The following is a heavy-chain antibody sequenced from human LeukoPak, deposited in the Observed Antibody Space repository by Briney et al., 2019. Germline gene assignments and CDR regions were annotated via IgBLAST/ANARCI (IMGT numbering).Heavy chain of an antibody. CDR3: ARDLEQLVTPYYYYYYMDV. V-gene: IGHV1-69*13. Sequence: SVKVSCKASGGTFSSYAISWVRQAPGQGLEWMGGIIPIFGTANYAQKFQGRVTITADESTSTAYMELSRLRSEDTAVYYCARDLEQLVTPYYYYYYMDVWGKGTTVTVSS. J-gene: IGHJ6*03. CDR1: GGTFSSYA. D-gene: IGHD6-13*01. CDR2: IIPIFGTA.